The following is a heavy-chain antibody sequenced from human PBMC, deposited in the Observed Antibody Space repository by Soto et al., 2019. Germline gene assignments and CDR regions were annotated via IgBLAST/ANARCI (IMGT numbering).Heavy chain of an antibody. CDR1: GYTLTELS. CDR2: FDPEDGET. V-gene: IGHV1-24*01. J-gene: IGHJ6*02. D-gene: IGHD4-17*01. CDR3: STDRGPLGTVTTARYGMDV. Sequence: QVQLVQSGAEVKKPGASVKVSCKVSGYTLTELSMHWVRQAPGKGLEWMGGFDPEDGETIYAQKFQGRVTMTEDTSTYTAYMELSSLRSEDTAVYYCSTDRGPLGTVTTARYGMDVWGQGTTVTVSS.